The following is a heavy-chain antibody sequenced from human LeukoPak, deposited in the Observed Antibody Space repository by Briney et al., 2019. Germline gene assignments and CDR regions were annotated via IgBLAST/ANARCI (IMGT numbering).Heavy chain of an antibody. CDR3: ARREGTTVVIHWFDP. V-gene: IGHV5-51*01. J-gene: IGHJ5*02. Sequence: GESLKISCKGSGYSFTSYWIGWVRQMPGKGLEWMGIIYPGDSDTRYSPSFQGQATISADKSISTAYLQWSSLKASDTAMYYCARREGTTVVIHWFDPWGQGTLVTVSS. CDR1: GYSFTSYW. D-gene: IGHD4-23*01. CDR2: IYPGDSDT.